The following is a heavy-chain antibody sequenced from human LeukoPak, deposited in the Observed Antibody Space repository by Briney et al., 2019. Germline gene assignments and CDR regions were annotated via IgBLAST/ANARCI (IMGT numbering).Heavy chain of an antibody. CDR2: IYTSGST. D-gene: IGHD3-22*01. Sequence: SETLSLTCTVSGGSISSYYWSWIGQPAGKGLEWIGRIYTSGSTNYNPSLKSRVTMSVDTSKNQFSLKLSSVTAADTAVYYCAREPPGYYDSSGYYVFDYWGQGTLVTVSS. CDR3: AREPPGYYDSSGYYVFDY. V-gene: IGHV4-4*07. J-gene: IGHJ4*02. CDR1: GGSISSYY.